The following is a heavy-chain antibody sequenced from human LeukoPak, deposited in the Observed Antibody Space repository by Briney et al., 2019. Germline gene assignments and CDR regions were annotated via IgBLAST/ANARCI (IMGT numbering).Heavy chain of an antibody. V-gene: IGHV1-69*05. CDR3: ARVPITTVRGAKLMGLYYYYMDV. D-gene: IGHD3-10*01. CDR1: GGTFSSYA. Sequence: SVKVSCKASGGTFSSYAISWVRQAPGQGLEWMGGIIPIFGTANYAQKFQGRVTITTDESTSTAYMELSSLRSEDTAVYYCARVPITTVRGAKLMGLYYYYMDVWGKGTTVTVSS. J-gene: IGHJ6*03. CDR2: IIPIFGTA.